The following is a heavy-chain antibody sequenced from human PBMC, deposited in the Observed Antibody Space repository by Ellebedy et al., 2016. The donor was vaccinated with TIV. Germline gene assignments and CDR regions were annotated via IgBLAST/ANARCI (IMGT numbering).Heavy chain of an antibody. D-gene: IGHD2-2*01. CDR2: ISISGSTI. CDR1: GFTFSDYY. CDR3: AKEEHQLLLSLDY. Sequence: GESLKISCAASGFTFSDYYMSWIRQAPGKGLDWVSYISISGSTIYYADSVKGRFTISRDNAKNSLYLQMNSLRAEDTAIYYCAKEEHQLLLSLDYWGQGTLVTVSS. V-gene: IGHV3-11*01. J-gene: IGHJ4*02.